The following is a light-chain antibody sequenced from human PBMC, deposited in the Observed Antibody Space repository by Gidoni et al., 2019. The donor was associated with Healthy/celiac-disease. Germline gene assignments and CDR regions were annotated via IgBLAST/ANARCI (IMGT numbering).Light chain of an antibody. CDR1: QGISSW. CDR2: DAS. J-gene: IGKJ5*01. CDR3: QQDNSFTPIT. V-gene: IGKV1-12*01. Sequence: DIQITHSPSSVSASVGDRVTITCRASQGISSWLAWYQQKPGKAPKLLIYDASSLQSVGPSRCSGSGSGTDDTRTISSMQQEDDATDYCQQDNSFTPITFGQGTRLEIK.